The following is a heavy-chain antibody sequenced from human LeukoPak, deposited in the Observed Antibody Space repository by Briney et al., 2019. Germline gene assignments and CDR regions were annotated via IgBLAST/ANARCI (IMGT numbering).Heavy chain of an antibody. Sequence: PGGSLRLSCAASGFTFGSYGMHWVRQAPGKGLEWVAVIWYDGSNKYYADSVKGRFTISRDNSKNTLYLQMNSLRAEDTAVYYCARDQGIAAAGTHFDYWGQGTLVTVSS. D-gene: IGHD6-13*01. CDR2: IWYDGSNK. CDR3: ARDQGIAAAGTHFDY. CDR1: GFTFGSYG. J-gene: IGHJ4*02. V-gene: IGHV3-33*01.